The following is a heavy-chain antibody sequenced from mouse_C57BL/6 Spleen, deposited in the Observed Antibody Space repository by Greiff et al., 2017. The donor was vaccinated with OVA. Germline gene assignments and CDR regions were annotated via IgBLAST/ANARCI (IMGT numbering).Heavy chain of an antibody. CDR2: IYPGSGST. CDR1: GYTFTSYW. D-gene: IGHD3-2*02. Sequence: QVHVKQPGAELVKPGASVKMSCKASGYTFTSYWITWVKQRPGQGLEWIGDIYPGSGSTNYNEKFKSKATLTVDTSSSTAYMQLSSLTSEDSAVYYCERGSSGHSYAMDYWGQGTSVTVSS. J-gene: IGHJ4*01. CDR3: ERGSSGHSYAMDY. V-gene: IGHV1-55*01.